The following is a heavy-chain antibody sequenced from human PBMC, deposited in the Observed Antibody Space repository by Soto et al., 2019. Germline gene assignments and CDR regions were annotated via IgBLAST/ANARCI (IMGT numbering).Heavy chain of an antibody. CDR1: GGIFSSYA. CDR3: ARSVYSSSFHFYYYGLDV. V-gene: IGHV1-69*12. J-gene: IGHJ6*02. D-gene: IGHD6-6*01. Sequence: QVQLVQSGAEVKKPGSSVKVSCKASGGIFSSYAISWVRQAPGQGLEWMGGIIPIFGTSNYAQKFQARVTITADESTGTAYMGLSSLRSEDTAVYYCARSVYSSSFHFYYYGLDVWGQGTAVTVSS. CDR2: IIPIFGTS.